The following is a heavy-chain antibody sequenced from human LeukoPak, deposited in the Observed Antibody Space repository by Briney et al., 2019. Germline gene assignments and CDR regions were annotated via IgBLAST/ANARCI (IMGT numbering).Heavy chain of an antibody. CDR1: GLTFSSYE. J-gene: IGHJ4*02. D-gene: IGHD3-3*01. CDR2: ISSSGTTI. CDR3: ASRAIFGVVIMDY. V-gene: IGHV3-48*03. Sequence: QPGGSLRLSCTTFGLTFSSYEMSWVRQAPGKGLEWVSYISSSGTTIYYADSVKGRFTISRDNAKNSVYLQMNSLRAEDTAVYYCASRAIFGVVIMDYWGQGTLVTVSS.